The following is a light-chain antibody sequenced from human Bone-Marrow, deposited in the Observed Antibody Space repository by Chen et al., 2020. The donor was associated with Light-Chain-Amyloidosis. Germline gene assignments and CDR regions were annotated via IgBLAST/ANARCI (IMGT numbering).Light chain of an antibody. J-gene: IGLJ3*02. CDR1: NIGSTS. CDR3: QVWDRSSDRPV. CDR2: DDS. V-gene: IGLV3-21*02. Sequence: SYVPTQPSSVSVAPGQTATTACGGNNIGSTSVQWYQQTPGQAPLLVVYDDSDRPSGIPERLSGSNSGNTATLTISRVEAGDEADYYCQVWDRSSDRPVFGGGTKLTVL.